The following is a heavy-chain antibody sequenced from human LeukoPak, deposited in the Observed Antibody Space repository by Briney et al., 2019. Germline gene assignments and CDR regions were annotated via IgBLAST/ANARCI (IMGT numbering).Heavy chain of an antibody. D-gene: IGHD3-10*01. Sequence: GGSLRLSCAASGFTVSSNYMSWVRQAPGRGLEWVSAISGSGGSTYYADSVKGRFTISRDNSKNTLYLQMNSLRAEDTAVYYCAIYGSGSYYPIWGQGTLVTVSS. CDR2: ISGSGGST. J-gene: IGHJ4*02. V-gene: IGHV3-53*01. CDR1: GFTVSSNY. CDR3: AIYGSGSYYPI.